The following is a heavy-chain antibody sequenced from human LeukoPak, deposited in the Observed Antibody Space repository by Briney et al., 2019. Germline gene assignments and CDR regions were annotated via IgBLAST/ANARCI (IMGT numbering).Heavy chain of an antibody. CDR2: INTNTGNP. V-gene: IGHV7-4-1*02. CDR3: ARGNVQYYDFWSGYYTPPDY. Sequence: ASVKVSCKASGYTFTSYAMNWVRQAPGQGLEWMGWINTNTGNPTYAQGFTGRSVFSLDTSVSTAYLQISSLKAEDTAVYYCARGNVQYYDFWSGYYTPPDYWGQGTLVTVSS. D-gene: IGHD3-3*01. J-gene: IGHJ4*02. CDR1: GYTFTSYA.